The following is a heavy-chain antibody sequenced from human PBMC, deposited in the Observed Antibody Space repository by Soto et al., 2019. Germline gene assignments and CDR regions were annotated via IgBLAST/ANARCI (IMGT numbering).Heavy chain of an antibody. Sequence: QVQLVQSGAEVKKPGASVKVSCKASGYTFTSYYMHWVRQAPGQGLEWMGIINLSGGSTSYAQKFQGRVTMTRDTSTSTVYMELSSLRSEDTAVYYCARDGARNYVYHHPQYNWCDPWGQGTLVTVSS. V-gene: IGHV1-46*01. J-gene: IGHJ5*02. CDR2: INLSGGST. D-gene: IGHD1-7*01. CDR3: ARDGARNYVYHHPQYNWCDP. CDR1: GYTFTSYY.